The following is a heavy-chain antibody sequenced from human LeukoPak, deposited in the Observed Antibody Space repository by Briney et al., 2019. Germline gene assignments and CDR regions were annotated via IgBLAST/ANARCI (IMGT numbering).Heavy chain of an antibody. CDR3: ARAGSPGNYQHVMDV. D-gene: IGHD1-7*01. V-gene: IGHV3-72*01. CDR1: GFTFSDHY. Sequence: GGSLRLSCAGSGFTFSDHYMDWVRQAPGKGLEWVGRTRDKANSYTTEYAASVKGRFTISRDDSKNSLFLQMNSLKTEDTAVYYCARAGSPGNYQHVMDVWGQGTTVTVSS. J-gene: IGHJ6*02. CDR2: TRDKANSYTT.